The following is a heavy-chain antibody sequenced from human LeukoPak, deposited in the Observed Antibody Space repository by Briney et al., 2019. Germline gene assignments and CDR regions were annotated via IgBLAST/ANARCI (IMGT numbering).Heavy chain of an antibody. CDR1: GYTFTCYY. J-gene: IGHJ5*02. D-gene: IGHD1-26*01. Sequence: ASVKVSCKASGYTFTCYYMHWVRQAPGQGLEWMGWINPNSGGTNYAQKFQGRVTMTRDTSISTAYMELSRLRSDDTAVYYCARTELLGDWFDPWGQGTLVTVSS. CDR2: INPNSGGT. V-gene: IGHV1-2*02. CDR3: ARTELLGDWFDP.